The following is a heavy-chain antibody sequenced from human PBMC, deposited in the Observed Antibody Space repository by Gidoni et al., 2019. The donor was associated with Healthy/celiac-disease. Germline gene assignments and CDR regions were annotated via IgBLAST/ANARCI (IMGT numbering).Heavy chain of an antibody. CDR3: ARLYCSGGSCFFDY. CDR1: CCSISSSSYY. J-gene: IGHJ4*02. V-gene: IGHV4-39*01. D-gene: IGHD2-15*01. CDR2: IYYSGST. Sequence: QLQLQTSCPRLVNPSATLSLTFTVTCCSISSSSYYWGWIRRPPGKGMEWIGSIYYSGSTYYNPSLKSRVTISVDKSKDKFSLKLSAVTAADTAVYYCARLYCSGGSCFFDYWGQGTLVTVAA.